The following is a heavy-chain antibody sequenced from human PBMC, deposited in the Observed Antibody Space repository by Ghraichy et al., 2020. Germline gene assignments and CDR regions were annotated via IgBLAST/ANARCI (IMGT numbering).Heavy chain of an antibody. V-gene: IGHV4-34*01. CDR2: INHSGST. Sequence: SETLSLTCAVYGGSFSGYYWSWIRQPPGKGLEWIGEINHSGSTNYNPSLKSRVTISVDTSKNQFSLKLSSVTAADTAVYYCARGQARNPGKKRNSSSVYFDYWGQGTLVTVSS. CDR3: ARGQARNPGKKRNSSSVYFDY. J-gene: IGHJ4*02. CDR1: GGSFSGYY. D-gene: IGHD6-6*01.